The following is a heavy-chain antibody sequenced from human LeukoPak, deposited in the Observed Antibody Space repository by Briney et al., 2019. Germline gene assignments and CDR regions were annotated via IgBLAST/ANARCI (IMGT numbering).Heavy chain of an antibody. D-gene: IGHD2-15*01. J-gene: IGHJ4*02. CDR1: GYTFTSYG. Sequence: GASVKVSCKASGYTFTSYGISWVRQAPGQGLEWMGWISAYNGNTNYAQKLQGRVTMTTDTSTSTAYMELRSLRSDDTAVYYRAREGVYCSGGSCYAGFDYWGQGTLVTVSS. CDR2: ISAYNGNT. V-gene: IGHV1-18*01. CDR3: AREGVYCSGGSCYAGFDY.